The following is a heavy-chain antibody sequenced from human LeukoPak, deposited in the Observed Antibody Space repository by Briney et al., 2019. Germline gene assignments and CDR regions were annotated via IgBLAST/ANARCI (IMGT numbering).Heavy chain of an antibody. CDR1: GGSISSYY. J-gene: IGHJ3*02. D-gene: IGHD3-9*01. Sequence: PSETLSLTCTVSGGSISSYYWSWIRQPAGKGLEWIGRIYTSGSTNYNPSLKSRVTMAVDTSKNQFSLKLSSVTAADTAVYYWARDHSHWLPPLDAFDIWGQGTMVTVSS. V-gene: IGHV4-4*07. CDR2: IYTSGST. CDR3: ARDHSHWLPPLDAFDI.